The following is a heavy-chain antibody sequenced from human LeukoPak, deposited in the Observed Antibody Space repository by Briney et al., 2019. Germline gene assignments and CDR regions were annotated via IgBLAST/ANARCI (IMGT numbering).Heavy chain of an antibody. Sequence: GGSLRLSCAASGFTFSSYWMSWVRQAPGKGLEWVAHIKQDGSEKYYVDSVKGRFTISRDNAKNSLYLQMNSLRAEDTAVYYCASETEPYSSSSAFDYWGQGTLVTVSS. CDR3: ASETEPYSSSSAFDY. V-gene: IGHV3-7*01. J-gene: IGHJ4*02. D-gene: IGHD6-6*01. CDR1: GFTFSSYW. CDR2: IKQDGSEK.